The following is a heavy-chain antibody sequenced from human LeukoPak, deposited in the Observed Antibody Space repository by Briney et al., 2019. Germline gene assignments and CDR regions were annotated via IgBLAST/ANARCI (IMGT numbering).Heavy chain of an antibody. J-gene: IGHJ4*02. V-gene: IGHV5-51*01. D-gene: IGHD6-13*01. Sequence: GASLQISCKGSGYSFTSYWIGWVRQLPGKGLEWMGIIYPGDSDTRYSPSFQGQVTISADKSISTAYLQWSSLKASDTAMYYCARRGSSWRYGYWGQGTLVTVSS. CDR3: ARRGSSWRYGY. CDR2: IYPGDSDT. CDR1: GYSFTSYW.